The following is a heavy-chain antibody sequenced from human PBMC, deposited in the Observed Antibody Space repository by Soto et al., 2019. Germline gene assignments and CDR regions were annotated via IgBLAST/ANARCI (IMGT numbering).Heavy chain of an antibody. J-gene: IGHJ4*02. D-gene: IGHD2-2*02. CDR2: IYHSGNT. Sequence: SETLSLTCTFSGGSITTGGSYWSWIRQHPGKGLDWIGNIYHSGNTYYNPSLKSRLTISVDTSKNHFSLMVDSVTAADTAVYYCARARFQVLYGKPYFDSWGQGTLVTVSS. V-gene: IGHV4-31*03. CDR3: ARARFQVLYGKPYFDS. CDR1: GGSITTGGSY.